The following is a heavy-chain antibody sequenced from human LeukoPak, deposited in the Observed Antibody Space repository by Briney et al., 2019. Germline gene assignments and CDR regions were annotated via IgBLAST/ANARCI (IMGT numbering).Heavy chain of an antibody. D-gene: IGHD3-10*01. V-gene: IGHV3-7*01. Sequence: PGGSLRLSCAASGFTLSSYWMSWVRQAPGKGLEWVANIKQDGSEKYYVDSVKGRFTISRDNAKNSLYLQMNSLRAEDTAVYYCARSQVWFGESEGYFDYWGQGTLVTVSS. CDR2: IKQDGSEK. J-gene: IGHJ4*02. CDR3: ARSQVWFGESEGYFDY. CDR1: GFTLSSYW.